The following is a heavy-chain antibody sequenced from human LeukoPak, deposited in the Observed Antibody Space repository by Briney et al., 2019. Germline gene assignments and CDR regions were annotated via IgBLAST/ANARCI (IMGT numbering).Heavy chain of an antibody. CDR3: ARVSGLGMNEYLLH. CDR2: INNDGSGT. Sequence: GGSLTLSCAASGLTFNKCWMHWVRQGPGKGLEGVSRINNDGSGTSYAGSVKGRFTISRDNAKNTLYLQMNSLSADDTAVYFCARVSGLGMNEYLLHWGQRALVTVSS. V-gene: IGHV3-74*01. CDR1: GLTFNKCW. D-gene: IGHD3-16*01. J-gene: IGHJ1*01.